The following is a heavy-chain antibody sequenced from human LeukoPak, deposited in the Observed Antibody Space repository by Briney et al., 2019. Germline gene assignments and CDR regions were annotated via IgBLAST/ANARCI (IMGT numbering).Heavy chain of an antibody. V-gene: IGHV3-13*01. CDR2: IGTAGDT. CDR1: GFTFSSYA. Sequence: PGGSLRLSCAASGFTFSSYAMSWVRQAPGKGLEWVSAIGTAGDTYYPGSVKGRFTISRENAKNSLYLQMNSLRAGDTAVYYCARGSSGGFDYWGQGTLVTVSS. CDR3: ARGSSGGFDY. D-gene: IGHD1-26*01. J-gene: IGHJ4*02.